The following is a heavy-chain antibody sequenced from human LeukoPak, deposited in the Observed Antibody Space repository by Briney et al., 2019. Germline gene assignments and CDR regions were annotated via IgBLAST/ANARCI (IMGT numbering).Heavy chain of an antibody. D-gene: IGHD5-12*01. Sequence: ASVKVSCKASGYXXTSXGXXWVRQAXXXXXXWMGWISAYNGNTNYAQKLQGRVTMTTDTSTSTAYMELRSLRSDDTAVYYCAREGLRFGDYWGQGTLVTVSS. V-gene: IGHV1-18*01. CDR1: GYXXTSXG. CDR2: ISAYNGNT. J-gene: IGHJ4*02. CDR3: AREGLRFGDY.